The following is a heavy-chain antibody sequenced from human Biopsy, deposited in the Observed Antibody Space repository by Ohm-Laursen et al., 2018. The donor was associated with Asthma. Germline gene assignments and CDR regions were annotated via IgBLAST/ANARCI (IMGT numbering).Heavy chain of an antibody. CDR3: ASDFPKDYVRYSFQF. CDR2: HDHEEGGT. D-gene: IGHD5-18*01. V-gene: IGHV1-24*01. CDR1: GYSLTDLS. J-gene: IGHJ4*02. Sequence: ALVKVSCKISGYSLTDLSMHWVRQAPGQGLEWMGGHDHEEGGTVNARRFQGGVTMTEDTSTDTAYMELSSLSSDDTAVYYCASDFPKDYVRYSFQFWGQGTLVTVSS.